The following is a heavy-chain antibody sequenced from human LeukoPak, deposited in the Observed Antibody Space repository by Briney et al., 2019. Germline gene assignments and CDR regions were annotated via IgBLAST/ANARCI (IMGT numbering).Heavy chain of an antibody. CDR3: ARYYDRSGYWSTWHFDY. D-gene: IGHD3-22*01. V-gene: IGHV4-61*01. Sequence: SETLSRNCTVSGDSVSGISFYWSWIRQPPGKGLQYIGYIQYSGSTNYNPSLKSRVTISVDTSKNQFSLKLSSVTAADTAVYYCARYYDRSGYWSTWHFDYGGQGTLVTVSS. J-gene: IGHJ4*02. CDR1: GDSVSGISFY. CDR2: IQYSGST.